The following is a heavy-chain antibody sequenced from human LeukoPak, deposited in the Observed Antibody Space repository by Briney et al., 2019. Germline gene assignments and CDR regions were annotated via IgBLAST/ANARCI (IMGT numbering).Heavy chain of an antibody. CDR2: IYTSGST. J-gene: IGHJ6*03. CDR1: GGSCDDYY. CDR3: ARESVTPYYYYMDV. V-gene: IGHV4-4*07. D-gene: IGHD4-23*01. Sequence: SETLSLTCAVYGGSCDDYYWSWIRQPAGKGLEWIGRIYTSGSTNYNPSLKSRVTISVDTSKNQFSLKLSSVTAADTAVYYCARESVTPYYYYMDVWGKGTTVTVSS.